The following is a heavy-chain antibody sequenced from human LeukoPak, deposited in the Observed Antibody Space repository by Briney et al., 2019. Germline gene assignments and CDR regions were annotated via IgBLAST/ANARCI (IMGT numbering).Heavy chain of an antibody. D-gene: IGHD3-10*01. V-gene: IGHV3-48*03. CDR2: ISSSGSTI. CDR3: ARDGWFGELLHKETDDY. J-gene: IGHJ4*02. Sequence: PGGSLRLSCAASGFTFSSYEMNWVRQAPGKGLEWVSYISSSGSTIYYADSVKGRFTISRDNAKNSLYLQMNSLRAEDTAVYYCARDGWFGELLHKETDDYWGQGTLVTVSS. CDR1: GFTFSSYE.